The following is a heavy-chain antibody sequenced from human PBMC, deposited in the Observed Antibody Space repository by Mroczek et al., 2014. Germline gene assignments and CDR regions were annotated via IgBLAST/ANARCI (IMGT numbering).Heavy chain of an antibody. J-gene: IGHJ6*02. CDR3: ARVSGHSSGYERYYYGMDV. D-gene: IGHD3-22*01. CDR1: GGSISSGGYY. Sequence: QVQLQESGPGLVKPSQTLSLTCTVSGGSISSGGYYWSWIRQHPGKGLEWIGYIYYSGSTYYNPFLKSRVTISVDTSKNQFSLKLSSVTAADTAVYYCARVSGHSSGYERYYYGMDVWGQGTTVTVSS. CDR2: IYYSGST. V-gene: IGHV4-31*03.